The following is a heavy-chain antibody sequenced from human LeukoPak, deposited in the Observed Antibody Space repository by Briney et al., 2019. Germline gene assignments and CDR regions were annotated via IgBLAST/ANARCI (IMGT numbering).Heavy chain of an antibody. CDR1: GFTFSSYG. CDR3: AKDKGELFGSFDY. CDR2: IWYDGSNK. J-gene: IGHJ4*02. D-gene: IGHD3-16*01. V-gene: IGHV3-33*06. Sequence: PGRSLRLSCAASGFTFSSYGMHWVRQAPGKGLEWVAVIWYDGSNKYYADSVKGRFTISRDNSKNTLYLQMNSLRAEDTAVYYCAKDKGELFGSFDYWGQGTLVTVSS.